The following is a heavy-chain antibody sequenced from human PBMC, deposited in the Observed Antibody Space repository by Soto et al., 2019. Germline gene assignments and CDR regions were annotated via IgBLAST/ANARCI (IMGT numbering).Heavy chain of an antibody. J-gene: IGHJ3*02. CDR2: FSGSGGST. V-gene: IGHV3-23*01. D-gene: IGHD3-3*01. Sequence: LSLSCAASGFTFSSYAMSWVRQAPGKGLEWVSGFSGSGGSTYYADSVKGRFTISRDNSKNTLYLQMNSLRAEDTAVYYCARKIRFLEWLSAFDIWGQGTMVTVSS. CDR1: GFTFSSYA. CDR3: ARKIRFLEWLSAFDI.